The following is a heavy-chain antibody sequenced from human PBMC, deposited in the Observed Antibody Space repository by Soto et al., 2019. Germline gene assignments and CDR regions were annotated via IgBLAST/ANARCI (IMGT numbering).Heavy chain of an antibody. CDR3: ARDPGSGWDY. CDR1: VFTFSSYS. J-gene: IGHJ4*02. D-gene: IGHD6-19*01. Sequence: WGSLRIACASSVFTFSSYSMNWVRQAPGKGLDSVSCISSTSSYIYYADSVKGRFTISIDNSKNSLYLQMNSLRAEDTSVYYCARDPGSGWDYWGQGTLVTVSS. V-gene: IGHV3-21*01. CDR2: ISSTSSYI.